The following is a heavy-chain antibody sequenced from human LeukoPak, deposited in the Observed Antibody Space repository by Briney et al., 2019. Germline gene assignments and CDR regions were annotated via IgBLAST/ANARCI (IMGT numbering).Heavy chain of an antibody. CDR1: GYTFTGYY. CDR2: INPNSGGT. D-gene: IGHD3-9*01. J-gene: IGHJ4*02. V-gene: IGHV1-2*02. Sequence: APVKVSCKASGYTFTGYYMHWVRQAPGQGLEWMGWINPNSGGTNYAQKFQGRVTMTRDTSISTAYMELSRLRSDDTAVYYCARGPQLRYFDWLTSPTFEYWGQGTLVTVSS. CDR3: ARGPQLRYFDWLTSPTFEY.